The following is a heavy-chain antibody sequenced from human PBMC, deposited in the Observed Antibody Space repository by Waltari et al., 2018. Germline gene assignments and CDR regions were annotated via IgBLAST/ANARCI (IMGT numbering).Heavy chain of an antibody. V-gene: IGHV4-39*07. D-gene: IGHD6-19*01. J-gene: IGHJ4*02. CDR2: IYYSGNT. CDR1: GGSISTSGHY. Sequence: QLQLQESGPGLVKPSETLTLTCNVSGGSISTSGHYWGWIRQPPGKGLEWIGSIYYSGNTYYSPSLKSRITMSVDTSKNQFSLKVTSVTAADTAVYYCAKDEYYSNGWYGGLDSWGQGTLVTVS. CDR3: AKDEYYSNGWYGGLDS.